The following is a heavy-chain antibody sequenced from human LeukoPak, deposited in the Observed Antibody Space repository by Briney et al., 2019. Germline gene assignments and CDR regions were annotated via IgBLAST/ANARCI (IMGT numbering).Heavy chain of an antibody. CDR1: GGSFSGYY. CDR2: INHSGST. Sequence: SGTLSLTCAVYGGSFSGYYWSWIRQPPGKGLEWIGEINHSGSTYYNPSLKSRVTISVDTSKNQFSLKLSSVTAADTAVYYCARTRDYYDSSGLSGWGQGTLVTVSS. V-gene: IGHV4-34*01. J-gene: IGHJ4*02. D-gene: IGHD3-22*01. CDR3: ARTRDYYDSSGLSG.